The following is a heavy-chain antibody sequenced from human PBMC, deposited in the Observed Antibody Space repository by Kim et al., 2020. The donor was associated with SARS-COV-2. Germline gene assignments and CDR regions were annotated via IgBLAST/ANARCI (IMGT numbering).Heavy chain of an antibody. CDR1: GGSISSYY. CDR3: ARRGGSYSLWYFDL. J-gene: IGHJ2*01. CDR2: IYYSGST. V-gene: IGHV4-59*01. D-gene: IGHD1-26*01. Sequence: SETLSLTCTVSGGSISSYYWSWIRQPPGKGLEWIGYIYYSGSTNYNPSLKSRVTISVDTSKNQFSLKLSSVTAADTAVYYCARRGGSYSLWYFDLWGRGTLVTVSS.